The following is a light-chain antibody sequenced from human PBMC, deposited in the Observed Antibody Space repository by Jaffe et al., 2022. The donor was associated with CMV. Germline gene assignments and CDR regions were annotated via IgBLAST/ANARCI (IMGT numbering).Light chain of an antibody. Sequence: EVVLTQSPGTLSLSPGERATLSCRASQSISSSYLAWYQQNPGQAPRLLIYGASSRATGIPDRFSGSGSGTDFTLTISRLEPADFAVYYCQQYGSSPRTFGQGTKVEVK. CDR3: QQYGSSPRT. CDR1: QSISSSY. V-gene: IGKV3-20*01. J-gene: IGKJ1*01. CDR2: GAS.